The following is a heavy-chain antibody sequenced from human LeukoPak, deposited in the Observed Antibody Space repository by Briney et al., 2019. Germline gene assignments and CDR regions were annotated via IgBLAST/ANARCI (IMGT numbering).Heavy chain of an antibody. CDR1: GGSISSRSYY. D-gene: IGHD6-19*01. CDR2: IYNSEST. Sequence: SEALSLTCTVSGGSISSRSYYWGWIRQPPGKGLEWIGSIYNSESTYYNPSLKSRVTISVDTSKNQFSLKLSSVTAADTAVYYCARAPGYSSGRYFDYWGQGTLVTVSS. V-gene: IGHV4-39*07. J-gene: IGHJ4*02. CDR3: ARAPGYSSGRYFDY.